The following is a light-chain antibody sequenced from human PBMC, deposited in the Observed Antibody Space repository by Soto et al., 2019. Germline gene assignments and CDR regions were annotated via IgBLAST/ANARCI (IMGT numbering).Light chain of an antibody. CDR2: EVS. J-gene: IGLJ3*02. Sequence: QSVLTQPASVSGSPGQSITISCTGTSSDVGGYNYVSWYQQHPGKAPKLMIYEVSNRPSGVSNRFSGSKSGNTASLTISGLKAEDEADYYCSSYTSSNTLVFGGGT. CDR1: SSDVGGYNY. CDR3: SSYTSSNTLV. V-gene: IGLV2-14*01.